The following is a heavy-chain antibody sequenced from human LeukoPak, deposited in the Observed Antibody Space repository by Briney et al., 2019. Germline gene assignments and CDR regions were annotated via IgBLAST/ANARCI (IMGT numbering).Heavy chain of an antibody. CDR2: IYYSGST. CDR3: ARLGYYDTPWHRGAFDI. CDR1: GGSLSSYY. Sequence: PSETLSLPCTVPGGSLSSYYWSWIRQPPREGLEWIGYIYYSGSTNYNPSPKSRVTISVDTSKNQFSLKLSSVTAADTAVYYCARLGYYDTPWHRGAFDIWGQGTMVTVSS. J-gene: IGHJ3*02. D-gene: IGHD3-22*01. V-gene: IGHV4-59*08.